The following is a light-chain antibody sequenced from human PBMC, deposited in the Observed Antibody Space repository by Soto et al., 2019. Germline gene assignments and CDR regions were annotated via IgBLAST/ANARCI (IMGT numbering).Light chain of an antibody. J-gene: IGKJ4*01. CDR1: QAIDRW. V-gene: IGKV1-12*01. CDR2: AAS. Sequence: DIQMTQSPSSLSASVGDRVTITCRASQAIDRWLAWYQQKPGKAPKVLIYAASNLRSGVPSRFSGCGSGIDFSLTISSLQPEDLATYYCKQSKTFPLTFGGGTKVEIK. CDR3: KQSKTFPLT.